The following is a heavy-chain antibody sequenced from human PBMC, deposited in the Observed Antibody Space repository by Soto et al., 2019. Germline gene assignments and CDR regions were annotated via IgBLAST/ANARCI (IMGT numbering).Heavy chain of an antibody. CDR1: GFTFSSYA. D-gene: IGHD3-10*01. CDR3: AKDRFYGSGSYYTGNLDY. Sequence: EVQLLESGGGLVQPGGSLRLSCAASGFTFSSYAMSWVRQAPGKGLEWVSAISGSGGSTYYADSVKGRFTISRDNSKNTLYLQMNSLRAEDTAVYYWAKDRFYGSGSYYTGNLDYWGQGTLVTVSS. V-gene: IGHV3-23*01. CDR2: ISGSGGST. J-gene: IGHJ4*02.